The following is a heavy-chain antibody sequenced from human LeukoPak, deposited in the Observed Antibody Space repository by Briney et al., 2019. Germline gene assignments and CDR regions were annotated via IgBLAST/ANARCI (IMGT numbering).Heavy chain of an antibody. CDR3: ARLIPQVVVPGAVDY. D-gene: IGHD2-2*01. CDR2: ISAYNGNT. J-gene: IGHJ4*02. V-gene: IGHV1-18*01. Sequence: ASVKVSCKASGYTFSSYAISWVRQAPGQGLEWMGWISAYNGNTNYAQKLQGRVTMTTDTSTSTAYMELRSLRSDDTAVYYCARLIPQVVVPGAVDYWGQGTLVTVSS. CDR1: GYTFSSYA.